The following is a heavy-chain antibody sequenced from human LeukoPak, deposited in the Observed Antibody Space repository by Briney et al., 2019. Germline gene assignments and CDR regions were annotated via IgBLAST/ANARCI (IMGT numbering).Heavy chain of an antibody. CDR3: ARDQRYSGSYSAYYFDY. CDR2: IIPIFGTA. CDR1: GGTFSSYA. V-gene: IGHV1-69*13. Sequence: SVKVSCKASGGTFSSYAISWVRQAPGQGLEWMGGIIPIFGTANYAQKFQGRVTITADESTSTAYMELSRLRSDDTAVYYCARDQRYSGSYSAYYFDYWGQGTLVTVSS. J-gene: IGHJ4*02. D-gene: IGHD1-26*01.